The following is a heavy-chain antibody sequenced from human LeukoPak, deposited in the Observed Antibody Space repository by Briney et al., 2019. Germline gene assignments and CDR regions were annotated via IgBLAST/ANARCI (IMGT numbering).Heavy chain of an antibody. Sequence: GASVKVSCKASGYTFTDDYVHWVRQAPGQGLEWMGWIEPNSGDTNYPEKFQGRITMTRDTSISTAYMELSRLTSDDTAVYFCARDYFTFTSKSYNFFDPWGQGTLVTVSS. J-gene: IGHJ5*02. CDR1: GYTFTDDY. CDR2: IEPNSGDT. CDR3: ARDYFTFTSKSYNFFDP. D-gene: IGHD1-20*01. V-gene: IGHV1-2*02.